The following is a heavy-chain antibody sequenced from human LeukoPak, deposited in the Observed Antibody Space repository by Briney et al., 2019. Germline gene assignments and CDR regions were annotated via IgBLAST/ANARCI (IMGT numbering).Heavy chain of an antibody. CDR3: ARAEGYGDYYD. V-gene: IGHV4-59*01. Sequence: PSETLSPTCTASGGSISSYYWSWIRQPPGKGLEWIGYIYYSGSTNYNPSLKSRVTISVDTSKNQFSLKLSSVTAADTAVYYCARAEGYGDYYDWGQGTLVTVSS. J-gene: IGHJ4*02. D-gene: IGHD4-17*01. CDR2: IYYSGST. CDR1: GGSISSYY.